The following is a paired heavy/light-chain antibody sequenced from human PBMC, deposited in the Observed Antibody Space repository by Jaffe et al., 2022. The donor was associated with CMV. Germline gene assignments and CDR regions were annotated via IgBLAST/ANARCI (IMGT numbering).Heavy chain of an antibody. CDR1: GFSVGYNY. CDR2: INSGGST. CDR3: ARLDYIYG. V-gene: IGHV3-53*01. J-gene: IGHJ4*02. Sequence: EVQLVESGGGLIQPGGSLRLSCVASGFSVGYNYMSWVRQAPGKGLEWVSLINSGGSTYYADSVKGRFIISRDDSKNTLYLQMNSLRAEDTAVYYCARLDYIYGWGQGTLVTVSS.
Light chain of an antibody. CDR2: DVS. J-gene: IGLJ1*01. Sequence: QSALTQAASVSGSPGQSITISCTGSSSDVGAYNYVSWYQQHPGKAPTLIIYDVSNRPSGVSNRFSGSKSGNTASLTISGLQAEDEADYYCSSYTSRSTYVFGTGTKVTVL. CDR3: SSYTSRSTYV. V-gene: IGLV2-14*01. CDR1: SSDVGAYNY.